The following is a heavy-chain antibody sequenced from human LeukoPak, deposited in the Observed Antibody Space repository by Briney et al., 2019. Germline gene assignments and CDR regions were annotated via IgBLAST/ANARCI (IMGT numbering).Heavy chain of an antibody. J-gene: IGHJ4*02. CDR2: INHSGST. D-gene: IGHD6-13*01. Sequence: SETLSLTCAVYGGSFSGYYWSWIRQPPGKGLEWIGEINHSGSTNYNPSLKSRVTISVDPSKNQSSLKLSSVTAADTAVYYCAIKYSSSWHNYFAYWGQGTLVTVSS. CDR3: AIKYSSSWHNYFAY. CDR1: GGSFSGYY. V-gene: IGHV4-34*01.